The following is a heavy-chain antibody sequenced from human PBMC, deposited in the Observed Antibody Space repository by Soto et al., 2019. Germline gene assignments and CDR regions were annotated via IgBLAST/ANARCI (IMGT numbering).Heavy chain of an antibody. CDR2: IYYSGST. CDR1: GGSIISGGYY. V-gene: IGHV4-31*03. J-gene: IGHJ4*02. Sequence: QVQLQESGPGLVKPSQTLSFTCTVSGGSIISGGYYWSGIRQPPGNGLEWVGYIYYSGSTYYNPSLKSRVTITVDTSKNQFSLKLSSVTAAYTAVYYCARVGIAAAAPLDYWAQVNLVTVSS. CDR3: ARVGIAAAAPLDY. D-gene: IGHD6-13*01.